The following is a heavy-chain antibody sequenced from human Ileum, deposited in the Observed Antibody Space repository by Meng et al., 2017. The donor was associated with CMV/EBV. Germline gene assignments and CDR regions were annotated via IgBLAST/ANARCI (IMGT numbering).Heavy chain of an antibody. Sequence: LSLTCGVYGGSFSGYYWSWIRQPPGKGLEWIGEINHSGSTNYNPSLKSRVTISVDTSKNQFSLKLSSVTAADTAVYYCARVGGSYSSWGQGTLVTVSS. J-gene: IGHJ5*02. D-gene: IGHD1-26*01. CDR2: INHSGST. V-gene: IGHV4-34*01. CDR3: ARVGGSYSS. CDR1: GGSFSGYY.